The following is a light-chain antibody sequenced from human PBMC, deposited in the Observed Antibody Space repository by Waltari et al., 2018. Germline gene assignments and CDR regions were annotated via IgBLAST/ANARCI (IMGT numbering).Light chain of an antibody. CDR1: QGIGNN. J-gene: IGKJ4*01. V-gene: IGKV1-39*01. Sequence: DIQMTQSPSSLSASVGDTVTITCQASQGIGNNLNWYQQKPGKAPKLLIYNTSSLQSGIPSRFSGSGSGTDFTLTISSLQPEDFATYYCQQGYSYPFTFGGGTKVEIK. CDR2: NTS. CDR3: QQGYSYPFT.